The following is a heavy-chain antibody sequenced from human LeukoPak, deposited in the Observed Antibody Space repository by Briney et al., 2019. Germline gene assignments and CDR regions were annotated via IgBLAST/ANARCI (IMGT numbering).Heavy chain of an antibody. J-gene: IGHJ5*02. CDR1: GYTFTSYG. V-gene: IGHV1-18*01. CDR2: ISAYNGNT. Sequence: ASVKVSCKASGYTFTSYGICWVRQAPGQGLEWMGWISAYNGNTNYAQKLQGRVTMTTDTSTSTAYMELRSLRSDDTAVYYCARVMGATRYNWFDPWGQGTLVTVSS. D-gene: IGHD1-26*01. CDR3: ARVMGATRYNWFDP.